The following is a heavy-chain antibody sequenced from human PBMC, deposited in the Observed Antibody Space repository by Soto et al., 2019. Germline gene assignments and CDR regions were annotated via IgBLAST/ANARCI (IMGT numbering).Heavy chain of an antibody. Sequence: GGSLRLSCAASGFTFSSYAMHWVRQAPGKGLEWVAVISYDGSNKYYADSVKGRFTISRDNSKNTLYLQMNSLRAEDTAVYYCAKDPPISCSTNGVCPRDDMDVWGQGTTVTVSS. CDR1: GFTFSSYA. CDR2: ISYDGSNK. J-gene: IGHJ6*02. V-gene: IGHV3-30-3*01. D-gene: IGHD2-8*01. CDR3: AKDPPISCSTNGVCPRDDMDV.